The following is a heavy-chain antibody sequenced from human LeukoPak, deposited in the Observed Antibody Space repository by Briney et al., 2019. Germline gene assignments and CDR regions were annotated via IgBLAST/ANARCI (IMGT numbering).Heavy chain of an antibody. J-gene: IGHJ4*01. CDR2: IYPCDSDT. CDR1: GYSLTSYC. D-gene: IGHD3-10*01. V-gene: IGHV5-51*01. CDR3: ASSGSYYKDFDY. Sequence: GESLKISCKGSGYSLTSYCIGWVRQMPGKGLECMGIIYPCDSDTRYSPSFQGQVTISADKSISTAYLQWSSLKASDTAMYYCASSGSYYKDFDYWGHGTLVTVSS.